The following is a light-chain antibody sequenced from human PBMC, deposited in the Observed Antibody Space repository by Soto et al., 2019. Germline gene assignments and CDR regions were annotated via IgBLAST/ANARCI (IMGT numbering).Light chain of an antibody. V-gene: IGKV3-20*01. CDR3: QQYSGSLPWT. J-gene: IGKJ1*01. CDR2: ATS. CDR1: QSLGSTY. Sequence: EIVLTQSPGTLYLSPGDRATLSCRASQSLGSTYLAWFQQRPGQAPRLLLFATSTRSSGVPDRFTGSRSGAEFTLTLSGLEPEDFAVYYCQQYSGSLPWTFGQGTHVEI.